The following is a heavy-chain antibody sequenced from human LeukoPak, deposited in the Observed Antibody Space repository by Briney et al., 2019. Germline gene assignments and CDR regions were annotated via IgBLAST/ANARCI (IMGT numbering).Heavy chain of an antibody. CDR3: ARGGEGHYYYYYMDV. Sequence: GGSLRLSCAASGFTFSSYEMNWVRQAPGKGLEWVSYISSSGSTIYYADSVKGRFTISRDNAKNSLYLQMNSLRAEDTAVYYCARGGEGHYYYYYMDVWGKGTTVTISS. V-gene: IGHV3-48*03. CDR1: GFTFSSYE. D-gene: IGHD3-16*01. CDR2: ISSSGSTI. J-gene: IGHJ6*03.